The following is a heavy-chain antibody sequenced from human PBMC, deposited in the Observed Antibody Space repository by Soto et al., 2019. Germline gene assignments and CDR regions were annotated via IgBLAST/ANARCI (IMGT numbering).Heavy chain of an antibody. D-gene: IGHD3-10*01. V-gene: IGHV3-48*01. CDR3: ASSSGYYHYYMAV. Sequence: GGSLRLSCAASGFTFSSYSMNWVRQAPGKGLEWVSYISSSSSTIYYADSVKGRFTISRDNAKNSLYLQMNSLRAEDTAVYYCASSSGYYHYYMAVWGKGTSVTVSS. CDR2: ISSSSSTI. J-gene: IGHJ6*03. CDR1: GFTFSSYS.